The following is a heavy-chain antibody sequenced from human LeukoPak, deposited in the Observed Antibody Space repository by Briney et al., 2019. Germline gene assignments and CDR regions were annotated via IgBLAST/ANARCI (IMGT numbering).Heavy chain of an antibody. D-gene: IGHD3-16*01. Sequence: GGSLRLSCAASGFTFSSHGMNWVRQAPGKGLEWVSGISPSGGIRYYTDSVKGRFTISRDNSKNTQSLQVNSLRAEDTAVYYCAKDDDWGRYKHWGQGTLVTVSS. V-gene: IGHV3-23*01. J-gene: IGHJ1*01. CDR3: AKDDDWGRYKH. CDR2: ISPSGGIR. CDR1: GFTFSSHG.